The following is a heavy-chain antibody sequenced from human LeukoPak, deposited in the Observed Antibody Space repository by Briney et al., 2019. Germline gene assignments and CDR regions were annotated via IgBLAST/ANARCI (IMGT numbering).Heavy chain of an antibody. CDR2: LHSGGTST. CDR1: GFTFNSYW. Sequence: PGGSLRLSCAASGFTFNSYWMHWVRQAPGKGLVWVSRLHSGGTSTTYADFVEGRFTISRDNAKNTLSLQMNSLRDDDTAVYYCVRGWRSGSLDSWGQGTLVTVSS. V-gene: IGHV3-74*01. J-gene: IGHJ4*02. CDR3: VRGWRSGSLDS. D-gene: IGHD6-13*01.